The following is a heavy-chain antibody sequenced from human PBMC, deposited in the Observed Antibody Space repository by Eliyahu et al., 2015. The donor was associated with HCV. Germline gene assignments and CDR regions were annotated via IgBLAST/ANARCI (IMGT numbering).Heavy chain of an antibody. J-gene: IGHJ4*02. CDR1: GGSFSDXY. D-gene: IGHD3-10*01. CDR2: IHPSGST. V-gene: IGHV4-34*01. Sequence: QVHLQQWGAGLLRPSETLSLTXAVYGGSFSDXYWTWVXHPSGGGLEWIGEIHPSGSTNNNPSLKSRVSISVDTSKYQVSLNLKSVTAADTAVYYCAGVPVRGITVLGRHFDCWGQGTLVIVSA. CDR3: AGVPVRGITVLGRHFDC.